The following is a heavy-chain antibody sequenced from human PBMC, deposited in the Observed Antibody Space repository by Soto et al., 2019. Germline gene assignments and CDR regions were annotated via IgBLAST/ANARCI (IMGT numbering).Heavy chain of an antibody. V-gene: IGHV1-2*04. CDR1: GGTFSSYA. CDR3: ARLLRTDGYQYYYGMDV. J-gene: IGHJ6*02. CDR2: INPKSGGT. D-gene: IGHD3-3*01. Sequence: GASVKVSCKASGGTFSSYAISWVRQAPGQGLEWMGWINPKSGGTHYAQKFQGWVTMARDTSISTVYMELSSLRSNDTAVYFCARLLRTDGYQYYYGMDVWGQGTTVTVSS.